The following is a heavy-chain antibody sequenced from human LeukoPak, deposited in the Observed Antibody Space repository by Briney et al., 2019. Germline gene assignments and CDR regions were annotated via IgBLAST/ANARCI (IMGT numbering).Heavy chain of an antibody. CDR3: ARDLSSSSWYHLFSGAFDP. V-gene: IGHV1-69*05. CDR2: IIPIFGTA. Sequence: SVTVSCKASGGTFSSYAISWVRQAPGQGLEWMGGIIPIFGTANYAQKFQGRVTITTDESTSTAYMELSSLRSEDTAVYYCARDLSSSSWYHLFSGAFDPWGQGTLVTVSS. CDR1: GGTFSSYA. J-gene: IGHJ5*02. D-gene: IGHD6-13*01.